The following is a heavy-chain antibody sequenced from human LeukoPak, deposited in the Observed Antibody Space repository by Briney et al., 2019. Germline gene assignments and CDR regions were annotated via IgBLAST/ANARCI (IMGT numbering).Heavy chain of an antibody. J-gene: IGHJ5*02. Sequence: GGSLRLSCAASGFTFSSYWMHWVRQAPGEGLVWVSRIYNDGSSTSYADSVKGRFTISRDNAKNSLYLQMNSLRAEDTAVYYCARSPAVAGTTSVWFDPWGQGTLVTVSS. CDR2: IYNDGSST. D-gene: IGHD6-19*01. CDR3: ARSPAVAGTTSVWFDP. V-gene: IGHV3-74*01. CDR1: GFTFSSYW.